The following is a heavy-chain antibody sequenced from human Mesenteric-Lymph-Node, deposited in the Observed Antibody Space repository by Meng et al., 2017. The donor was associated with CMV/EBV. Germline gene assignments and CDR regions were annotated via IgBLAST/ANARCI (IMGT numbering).Heavy chain of an antibody. Sequence: KGAGYSFTNVWSGWVRQMPGEGLEWMGIIYPGDSDTRYSPSFQGQVTISADKSISTAYLQWSSLKASDTAMYYCARRYSGYDYWFDPWGQGTLVTVSS. CDR3: ARRYSGYDYWFDP. D-gene: IGHD5-12*01. J-gene: IGHJ5*02. CDR2: IYPGDSDT. CDR1: GYSFTNVW. V-gene: IGHV5-51*01.